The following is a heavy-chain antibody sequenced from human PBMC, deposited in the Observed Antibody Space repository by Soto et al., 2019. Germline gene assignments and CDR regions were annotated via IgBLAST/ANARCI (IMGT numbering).Heavy chain of an antibody. D-gene: IGHD5-12*01. V-gene: IGHV4-59*08. CDR1: GGSISSYY. Sequence: SETLSLTCTVSGGSISSYYWSWIRQPPGKGLEWIGYIYYSGSTNYNPSLKSRVTISVDTSKNQFSLKLSSVTAADTAVYYCARRRYSGYDSSLWFDPWGQGTLVTVSS. CDR2: IYYSGST. J-gene: IGHJ5*02. CDR3: ARRRYSGYDSSLWFDP.